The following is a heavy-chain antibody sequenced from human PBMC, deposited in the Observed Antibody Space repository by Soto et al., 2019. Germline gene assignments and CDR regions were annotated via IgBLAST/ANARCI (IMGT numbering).Heavy chain of an antibody. CDR2: IYHTGSA. Sequence: SETLSLTCAASGCSISSGGYSWNWIRQAPGKGLEWIGYIYHTGSAYYNPSLKSRVTISVDSSENQFSLKLSSVTAADTAIYYCATATQYLFDNSGYPTGPHFAFDIWGQGTKVTVSS. D-gene: IGHD3-22*01. J-gene: IGHJ3*02. V-gene: IGHV4-30-2*01. CDR3: ATATQYLFDNSGYPTGPHFAFDI. CDR1: GCSISSGGYS.